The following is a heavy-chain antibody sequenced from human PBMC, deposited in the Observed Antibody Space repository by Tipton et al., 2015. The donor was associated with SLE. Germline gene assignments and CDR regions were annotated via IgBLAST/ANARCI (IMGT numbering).Heavy chain of an antibody. V-gene: IGHV4-61*01. J-gene: IGHJ6*02. Sequence: TLSLTCTVSGGAFMTSTNYWAWIRQPPGKGLEWIGFIFFTGSTDYNPSLQSRVTISVDTSENQFPLRLTSVTAADTAVYFCARSGDYSGIYYYGFVVWGQGTTVTVFS. CDR2: IFFTGST. D-gene: IGHD4-11*01. CDR1: GGAFMTSTNY. CDR3: ARSGDYSGIYYYGFVV.